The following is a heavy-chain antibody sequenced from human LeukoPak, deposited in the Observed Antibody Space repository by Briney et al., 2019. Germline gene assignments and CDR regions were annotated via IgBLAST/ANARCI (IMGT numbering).Heavy chain of an antibody. CDR1: GFTFSRYD. CDR3: ASDLQWTLWY. Sequence: GGSLRLSCAASGFTFSRYDIHWVRQAPGKGLEWVAVISFDGSKKYYADSVKGRFTISRDNSKSTLYVQMNSLRAEDTAVYYCASDLQWTLWYWGQGTLVTVSS. D-gene: IGHD4-11*01. CDR2: ISFDGSKK. J-gene: IGHJ4*02. V-gene: IGHV3-30-3*01.